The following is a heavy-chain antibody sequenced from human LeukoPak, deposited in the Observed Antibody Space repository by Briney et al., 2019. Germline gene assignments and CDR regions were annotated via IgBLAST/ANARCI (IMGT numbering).Heavy chain of an antibody. Sequence: GGSLRLSCAASGFNFNNYNMNWVRQAPGKGLEWVSYITLSSSSIYYADSVKGRFTISRDNANNSLYLQMNSLRAEDTAVYYCVRDFRFLEDYWGQGTLVTVSS. V-gene: IGHV3-48*04. CDR3: VRDFRFLEDY. CDR1: GFNFNNYN. J-gene: IGHJ4*02. CDR2: ITLSSSSI. D-gene: IGHD3-3*01.